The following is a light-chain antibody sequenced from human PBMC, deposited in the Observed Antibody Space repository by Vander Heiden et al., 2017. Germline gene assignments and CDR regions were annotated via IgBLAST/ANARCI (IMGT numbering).Light chain of an antibody. J-gene: IGLJ2*01. CDR2: QDS. Sequence: LTQQPSVSVSPGQTASITCSGDKLGDKYACWYQQKPGQSPVRVIYQDSKRPSGIPERFSGSNSGNTANLTIYETGERVESGCERQPSNSSIVIYGGGTKLTVL. CDR1: KLGDKY. V-gene: IGLV3-1*01. CDR3: QPSNSSIVI.